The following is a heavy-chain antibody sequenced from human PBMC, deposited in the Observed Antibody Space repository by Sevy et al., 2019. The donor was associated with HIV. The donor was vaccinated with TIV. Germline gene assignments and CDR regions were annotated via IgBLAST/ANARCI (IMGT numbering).Heavy chain of an antibody. V-gene: IGHV3-33*01. CDR1: GFTFSNYG. D-gene: IGHD3-22*01. Sequence: GGSLRLSCAASGFTFSNYGMHWVRQAPGKGLEWVAVIGKEGSNKYYADSVKGRFTISRDNSKNTLYLQMNSLRVEDTAVYFCARGGDFNDRSAKRDFDYWGQGTLVTVSS. J-gene: IGHJ4*02. CDR3: ARGGDFNDRSAKRDFDY. CDR2: IGKEGSNK.